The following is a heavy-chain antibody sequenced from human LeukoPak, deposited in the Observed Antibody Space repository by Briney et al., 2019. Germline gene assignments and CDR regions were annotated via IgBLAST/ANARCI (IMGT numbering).Heavy chain of an antibody. CDR2: ISAYNGYT. V-gene: IGHV1-18*01. D-gene: IGHD3-3*01. J-gene: IGHJ4*02. CDR1: GYTFTNYG. CDR3: ARDPGRNDFWSGYYTFRYDY. Sequence: ASVKVSCKASGYTFTNYGISWVRQAPGQGLEWMGWISAYNGYTDYAQKFQFRVTMTTDTSTSTAYMELRSLRSDDTAVYYCARDPGRNDFWSGYYTFRYDYWGQGTLVTVSS.